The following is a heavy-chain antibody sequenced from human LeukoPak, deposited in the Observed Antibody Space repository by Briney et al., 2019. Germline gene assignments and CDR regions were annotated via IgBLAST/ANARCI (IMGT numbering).Heavy chain of an antibody. J-gene: IGHJ6*02. D-gene: IGHD6-13*01. Sequence: PGRSLRLSCAASGFTFSAYAMHWVRQAPGKGLEWVAVITYDGGNKYYADPVKGRFTISRDNSKNTLDLQMSSLRGEDTAVYYCARDRGPHQQPYGMDVWGQGTTVSVSS. CDR1: GFTFSAYA. CDR3: ARDRGPHQQPYGMDV. CDR2: ITYDGGNK. V-gene: IGHV3-30-3*01.